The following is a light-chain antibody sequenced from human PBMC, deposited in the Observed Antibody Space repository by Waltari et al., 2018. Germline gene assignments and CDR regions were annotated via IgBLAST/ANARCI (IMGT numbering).Light chain of an antibody. V-gene: IGLV4-69*01. Sequence: QPVLPPSPLSPAPLGAPVKPHRPPNSCPHHNPNPWASRHPEKGPRFLMKLNSDGTHSRGDGIPDRFSGSSSGAERYLTISSLQSEDGAEYYCQTWVTGSQVFGGGTKLTVL. CDR2: LNSDGTH. CDR3: QTWVTGSQV. CDR1: SCPHHNP. J-gene: IGLJ3*02.